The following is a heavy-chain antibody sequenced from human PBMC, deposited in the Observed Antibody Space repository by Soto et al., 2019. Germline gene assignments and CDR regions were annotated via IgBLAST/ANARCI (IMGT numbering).Heavy chain of an antibody. CDR1: GFTFNDYY. V-gene: IGHV3-11*01. CDR2: ISSSGTTI. CDR3: AKGYVWGSYRPSMDV. D-gene: IGHD3-16*02. J-gene: IGHJ6*02. Sequence: QGQLGESGGGLAKPGGSLRLSCAASGFTFNDYYMSWIRQAPGKGLEWVSYISSSGTTIYYADSVKGRFTISRDNARNSLFLQMSSLRAEDTPVYYCAKGYVWGSYRPSMDVWGHGTTVIVSS.